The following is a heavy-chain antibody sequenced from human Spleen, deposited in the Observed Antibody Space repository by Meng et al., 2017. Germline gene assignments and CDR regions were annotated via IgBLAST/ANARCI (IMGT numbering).Heavy chain of an antibody. CDR2: ISSSGSTI. CDR3: ARMLPDSSGWYSFDY. D-gene: IGHD6-19*01. CDR1: GFTFSSYI. V-gene: IGHV3-48*01. J-gene: IGHJ4*02. Sequence: GESLKISCAASGFTFSSYIMTWVRQAPGKGLEWVSYISSSGSTIYYADSVKGRFTISRDNSKNTLYVLMNSLRAEDMAVYYCARMLPDSSGWYSFDYWGQGTLVTVSS.